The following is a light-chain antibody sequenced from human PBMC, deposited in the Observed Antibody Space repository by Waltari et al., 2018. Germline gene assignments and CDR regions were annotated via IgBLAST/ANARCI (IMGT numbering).Light chain of an antibody. CDR3: QQYNNWPPFT. V-gene: IGKV3-15*01. Sequence: EIVMTQSPATLSASQGERATLSCRASQSVSSNLAWYQQKPGQAPRLLIYGASTRATGIPARFSGSGSGTEFTLTISSLQSEDFAVYYCQQYNNWPPFTFGPGTKVDIK. CDR2: GAS. J-gene: IGKJ3*01. CDR1: QSVSSN.